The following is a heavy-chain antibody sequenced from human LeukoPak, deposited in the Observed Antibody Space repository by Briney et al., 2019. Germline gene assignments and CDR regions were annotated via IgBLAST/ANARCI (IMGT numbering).Heavy chain of an antibody. Sequence: SETLSLTCTVSGGPISSSSYYWGWIRQPPGKGLEWIGSIYYSGSTYYNPSLKSRVTISVDTSKNQFSLKLSSVTAADTAVYYCARLGYDILTVDYWGQGTLVTVSS. CDR2: IYYSGST. D-gene: IGHD3-9*01. J-gene: IGHJ4*02. V-gene: IGHV4-39*01. CDR1: GGPISSSSYY. CDR3: ARLGYDILTVDY.